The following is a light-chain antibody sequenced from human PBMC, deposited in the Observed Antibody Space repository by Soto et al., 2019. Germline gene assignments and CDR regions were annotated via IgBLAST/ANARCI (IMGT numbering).Light chain of an antibody. J-gene: IGLJ2*01. V-gene: IGLV1-40*01. CDR2: GNS. CDR3: QSYGSTQGVV. CDR1: SANIGAGYD. Sequence: QSVLTQPPSVSGAPGQRVTISCTGSSANIGAGYDVHWYQQLPGTAPKPLIYGNSNRPSGVPDRFSGSKSGTSASLAITGLQAEDEADYYCQSYGSTQGVVFGGGTKLTVL.